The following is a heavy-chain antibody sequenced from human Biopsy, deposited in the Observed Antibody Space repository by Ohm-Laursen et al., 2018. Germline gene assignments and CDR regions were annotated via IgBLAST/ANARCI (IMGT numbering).Heavy chain of an antibody. V-gene: IGHV1-69*06. J-gene: IGHJ1*01. CDR1: EGTFSNYG. CDR3: ATKLTGYFHH. CDR2: NIPILGTG. Sequence: SSVKVSCKAPEGTFSNYGVNWVRQAPGRGLEWLGGNIPILGTGNYAHQFQDRVTVVADTSTSTATMELRSLRSDDTAVYYCATKLTGYFHHWGQGTLVIVSS. D-gene: IGHD3-9*01.